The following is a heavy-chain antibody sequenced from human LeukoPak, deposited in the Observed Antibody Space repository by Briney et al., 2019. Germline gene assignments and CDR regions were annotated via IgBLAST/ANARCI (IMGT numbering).Heavy chain of an antibody. V-gene: IGHV3-33*01. CDR2: IWYDGSNK. J-gene: IGHJ5*02. CDR3: ARGSSIRPTLGWFDP. D-gene: IGHD4-23*01. CDR1: GFTFSSYG. Sequence: GGSLRLSCAASGFTFSSYGMHWVRQAPGKGLEWVAVIWYDGSNKYYADSVKGRFTISRDNSKNTLYLQMNSLRAEDTAVYYCARGSSIRPTLGWFDPWGQGTLVTVSS.